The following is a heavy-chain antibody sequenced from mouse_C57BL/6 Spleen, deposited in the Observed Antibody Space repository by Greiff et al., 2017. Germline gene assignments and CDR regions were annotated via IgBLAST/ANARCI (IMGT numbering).Heavy chain of an antibody. CDR2: IYPRSGNT. J-gene: IGHJ4*01. CDR1: GYTFTSYG. CDR3: ARSGLYSNDYAMDY. D-gene: IGHD2-5*01. Sequence: QVQLKQSGAELARPGASVKLSCKASGYTFTSYGISWVKQRTGQGLEWIGEIYPRSGNTYYNEKFKGKATLTADKSSSTAYMELRSLTSEDSAVYFCARSGLYSNDYAMDYWGQGTSGTVSS. V-gene: IGHV1-81*01.